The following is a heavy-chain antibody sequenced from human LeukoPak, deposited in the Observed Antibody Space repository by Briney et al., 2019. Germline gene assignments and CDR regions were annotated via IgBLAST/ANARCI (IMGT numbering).Heavy chain of an antibody. CDR3: ARTKQWLAFDF. J-gene: IGHJ4*02. V-gene: IGHV4-59*01. CDR1: GGSISSYI. D-gene: IGHD6-19*01. CDR2: IYNSETT. Sequence: PSETLCLTCTVSGGSISSYIWSWIRQPPGKGLEWIANIYNSETTNYNPPLQSRVSISADTSKNQLSLKLSSVTAADTAVYYCARTKQWLAFDFWGQGTRVTVSS.